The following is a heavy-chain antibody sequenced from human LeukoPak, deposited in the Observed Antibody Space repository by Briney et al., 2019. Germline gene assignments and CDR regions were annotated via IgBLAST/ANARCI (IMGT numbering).Heavy chain of an antibody. V-gene: IGHV4-34*01. Sequence: PSETLSLTCAVYGGSFSDYFWTWIRQPPGMGLEWIGEINYSGSTNYNPSLKSRVTISVATSKKQLSLKLTSVTAADAAVYYCAYTTSRRKIFDYWGQGTLVTVSS. CDR1: GGSFSDYF. CDR3: AYTTSRRKIFDY. CDR2: INYSGST. J-gene: IGHJ4*02. D-gene: IGHD2-2*02.